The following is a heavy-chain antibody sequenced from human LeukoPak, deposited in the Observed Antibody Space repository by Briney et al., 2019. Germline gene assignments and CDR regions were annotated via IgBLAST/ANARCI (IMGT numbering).Heavy chain of an antibody. CDR3: ARDGYSSSSQYYYYYGMDV. D-gene: IGHD6-13*01. CDR2: ISSSRSYI. CDR1: GFIFSSYS. Sequence: GGSLRLSCAASGFIFSSYSLNWVRQAPGKGLEWVSSISSSRSYIYYADSVKGRFTISRDNAKNSLYLQMNSLRAEDTAVYYCARDGYSSSSQYYYYYGMDVWGQGTTVTVSS. V-gene: IGHV3-21*01. J-gene: IGHJ6*02.